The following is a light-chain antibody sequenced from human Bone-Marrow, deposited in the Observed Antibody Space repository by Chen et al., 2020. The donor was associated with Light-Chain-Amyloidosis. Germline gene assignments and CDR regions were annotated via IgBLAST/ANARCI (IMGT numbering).Light chain of an antibody. V-gene: IGLV2-8*01. CDR3: SSYAGDNNYVV. CDR1: SCAFGRYNY. Sequence: QSALTQPPSASGSPGQSVTISSTGTSCAFGRYNYVSWYQQNPGKAPKLMIYEITKRPSGVPDRFSGSKSGNTASLTVSGLQADDEADYYCSSYAGDNNYVVFGGGTKLTVL. J-gene: IGLJ2*01. CDR2: EIT.